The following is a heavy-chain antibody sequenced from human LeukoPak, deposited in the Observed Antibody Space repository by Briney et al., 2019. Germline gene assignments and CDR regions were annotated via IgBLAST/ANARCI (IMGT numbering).Heavy chain of an antibody. J-gene: IGHJ3*02. CDR3: ARHLRGGSCSSCVFGI. Sequence: SETLCLTCTVSGGSINSYYWSWIRQPPGKGLEWIGYLHNSGSTNYNPSLKSRVTTSVDTSKNQFSLKLSSVTAADTAVYYCARHLRGGSCSSCVFGIWGQGTMVTVSS. D-gene: IGHD2-15*01. CDR2: LHNSGST. V-gene: IGHV4-59*08. CDR1: GGSINSYY.